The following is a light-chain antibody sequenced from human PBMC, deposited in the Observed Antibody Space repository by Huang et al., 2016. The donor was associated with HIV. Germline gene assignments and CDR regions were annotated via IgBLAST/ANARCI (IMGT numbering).Light chain of an antibody. V-gene: IGKV3-15*01. J-gene: IGKJ4*01. CDR3: QQYNNWLALT. CDR2: GAS. Sequence: EIVMTQSPATLSVSPGEKVTLSCRASQSVRSNLAWYQQKPGQAPRLLIYGASTRATGIPARFSGSGSGTEFTLTISSLQSEDFAVYYCQQYNNWLALTFGGGTKVEIK. CDR1: QSVRSN.